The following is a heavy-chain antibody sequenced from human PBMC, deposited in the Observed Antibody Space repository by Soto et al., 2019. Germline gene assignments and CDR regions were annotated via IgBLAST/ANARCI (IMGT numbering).Heavy chain of an antibody. J-gene: IGHJ4*02. CDR1: GFTFSSYS. CDR2: ISSTTGYI. D-gene: IGHD2-8*01. V-gene: IGHV3-21*01. Sequence: SLRLSCEASGFTFSSYSMHWVRQAPGKGLEWVSSISSTTGYIYYADSVRGRFTISRDNAQNSLHLQMNSLRAEDTAVYFCAAGPNFAGFDYWGQGTLVTVSS. CDR3: AAGPNFAGFDY.